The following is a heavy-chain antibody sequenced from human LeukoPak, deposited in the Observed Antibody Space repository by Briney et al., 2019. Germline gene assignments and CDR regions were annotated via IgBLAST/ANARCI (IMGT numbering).Heavy chain of an antibody. CDR1: GFTVSSNY. CDR2: IYSGGST. D-gene: IGHD3-22*01. CDR3: AKDRAYYYDSSSYYSTTGYGMDV. V-gene: IGHV3-53*01. J-gene: IGHJ6*02. Sequence: GGSLRLSCAASGFTVSSNYMSWVRQAPGKGLEWVSVIYSGGSTYYADSVKGRFTISRDNSKNTLYLQMNSLRAEDTAVYYCAKDRAYYYDSSSYYSTTGYGMDVWGQGTTVTGSS.